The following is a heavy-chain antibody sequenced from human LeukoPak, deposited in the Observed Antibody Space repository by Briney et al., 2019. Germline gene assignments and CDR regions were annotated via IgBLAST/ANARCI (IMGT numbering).Heavy chain of an antibody. CDR2: IYSCGNT. CDR3: AKGQNYCDNCGDYHEFVF. Sequence: GGSLRLSCAPSGFPLSSNYMLWAPQAPGKGLECVSDIYSCGNTYYADSVKGRFTISRDNSKNTLYLQMNSLREEDMGVYYCAKGQNYCDNCGDYHEFVFWGEGILVTVSS. CDR1: GFPLSSNY. J-gene: IGHJ4*02. V-gene: IGHV3-53*01. D-gene: IGHD2-21*01.